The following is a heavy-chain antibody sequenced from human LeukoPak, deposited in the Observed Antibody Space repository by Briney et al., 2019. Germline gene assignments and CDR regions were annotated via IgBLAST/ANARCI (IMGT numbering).Heavy chain of an antibody. CDR1: GFTFNTYA. Sequence: QPGGSLRLSCAASGFTFNTYAMSWVRQAPGKGLEWVAFIRYDGSNKYYADSVKGRFTISRDNSKNTLYLQMNSLRAEDTAVYYCAKDLALPPVRPFDYWGQGTLVTVSS. J-gene: IGHJ4*02. V-gene: IGHV3-30*02. CDR2: IRYDGSNK. D-gene: IGHD3-10*01. CDR3: AKDLALPPVRPFDY.